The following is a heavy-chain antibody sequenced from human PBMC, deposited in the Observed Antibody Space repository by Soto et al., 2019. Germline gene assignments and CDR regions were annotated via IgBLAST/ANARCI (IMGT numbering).Heavy chain of an antibody. CDR3: ARPWAGPRASGDNAFDI. CDR1: GFTFSSYS. Sequence: EVQLVESGGGLVKPGGSLRLSCAASGFTFSSYSMNWVRQAPGKGLEWVSSISSSSSYIYYADSVKGRFTISRDNAKNSLYLQMNSLRAEDTAVYYCARPWAGPRASGDNAFDIWGQGTMVTVSS. CDR2: ISSSSSYI. V-gene: IGHV3-21*01. J-gene: IGHJ3*02. D-gene: IGHD3-10*01.